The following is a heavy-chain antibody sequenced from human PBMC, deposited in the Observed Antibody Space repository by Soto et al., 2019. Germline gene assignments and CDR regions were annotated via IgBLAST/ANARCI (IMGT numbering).Heavy chain of an antibody. CDR2: ISYDGSNK. D-gene: IGHD2-15*01. Sequence: GGSLRLSCAASGFTFSSYGMHWVRQAPGKGLEWVAVISYDGSNKYYADSVKGRFTISRDNSKNTLYLQMNSLRAEDTAVYYCAKGGDVYCSGGSCYALRRMDVWGQGTTVTVSS. J-gene: IGHJ6*02. CDR3: AKGGDVYCSGGSCYALRRMDV. V-gene: IGHV3-30*18. CDR1: GFTFSSYG.